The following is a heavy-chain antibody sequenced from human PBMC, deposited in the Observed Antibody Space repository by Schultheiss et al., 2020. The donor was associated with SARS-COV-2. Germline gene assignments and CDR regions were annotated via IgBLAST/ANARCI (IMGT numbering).Heavy chain of an antibody. CDR3: ARSVFALRSVFFGFDY. CDR1: GYFFTDRY. D-gene: IGHD3-3*01. J-gene: IGHJ4*02. CDR2: ISAYNGNT. V-gene: IGHV1-18*01. Sequence: ASVKVSCKASGYFFTDRYSHWVRQSPGQGLEWMGWISAYNGNTNYAQKLQDRVTMTTDTSTSTAYMDLTGLRSDDTAVYYCARSVFALRSVFFGFDYWGQGTLVTVSS.